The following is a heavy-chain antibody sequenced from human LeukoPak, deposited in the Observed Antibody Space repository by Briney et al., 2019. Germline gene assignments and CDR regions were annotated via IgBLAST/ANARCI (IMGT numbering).Heavy chain of an antibody. V-gene: IGHV3-49*03. Sequence: PGGSLRLSCTASGFTFGDYAMSWFRQAPGKGLEWVGFIRSKAYGGTTEYAASVKGRFTISRDDSKSIAYLQMNSLKTGDTAVYYCTRAGYYYDSSGYYPEHYWGQGTLVTVSS. J-gene: IGHJ4*02. CDR1: GFTFGDYA. CDR3: TRAGYYYDSSGYYPEHY. CDR2: IRSKAYGGTT. D-gene: IGHD3-22*01.